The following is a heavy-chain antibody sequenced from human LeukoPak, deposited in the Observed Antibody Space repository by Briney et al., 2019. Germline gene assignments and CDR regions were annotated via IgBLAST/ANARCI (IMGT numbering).Heavy chain of an antibody. V-gene: IGHV3-74*01. CDR3: ARVHLTGSSWAPFDY. J-gene: IGHJ4*02. CDR2: IKPDGSDT. CDR1: GFTFTTHW. D-gene: IGHD6-13*01. Sequence: QPGGSLRLSCAASGFTFTTHWIHWVRQAPGKGLVWVSRIKPDGSDTNYADSVKGRFTISRDNSKNTLYLQMNSLRAEDTAVYYCARVHLTGSSWAPFDYWGQGTLVTVSS.